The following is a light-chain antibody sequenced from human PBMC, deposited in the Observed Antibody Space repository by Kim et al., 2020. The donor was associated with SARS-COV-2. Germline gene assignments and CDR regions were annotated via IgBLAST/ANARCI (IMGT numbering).Light chain of an antibody. Sequence: RVSISCTGSSSNIGAGYDVHWYHQVTGSAPKLLIYDNNNRPSGVPDRLSGSKSGTSASLAITGLQAEDEADYYCQSYDSSLRAWVFGGGTQLTVL. CDR2: DNN. J-gene: IGLJ3*02. CDR1: SSNIGAGYD. CDR3: QSYDSSLRAWV. V-gene: IGLV1-40*01.